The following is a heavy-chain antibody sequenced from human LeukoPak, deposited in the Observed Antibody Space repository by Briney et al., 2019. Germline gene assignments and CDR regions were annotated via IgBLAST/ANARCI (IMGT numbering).Heavy chain of an antibody. D-gene: IGHD4-17*01. Sequence: PGGSLTLSCAASGFTVSSNYMSWVRHAPGKGLEWVSVIYSGGSTYYADSVKGRFTISRDKSKNTLYLQMNSLRAEDTAVYYCARRGLRYYFDYWGQGTLVTVSS. V-gene: IGHV3-53*01. J-gene: IGHJ4*02. CDR3: ARRGLRYYFDY. CDR2: IYSGGST. CDR1: GFTVSSNY.